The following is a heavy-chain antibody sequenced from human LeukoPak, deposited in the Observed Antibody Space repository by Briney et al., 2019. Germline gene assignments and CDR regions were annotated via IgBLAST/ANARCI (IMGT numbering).Heavy chain of an antibody. J-gene: IGHJ6*02. V-gene: IGHV5-51*01. Sequence: GESLQISCKGSGYSFTSYWIGWVRQMPGKGLEWMGIIYPGDSDTRYSPSFQGQVTISADKSISTAYLQWSSLKASDTAMYYCARHGEYCGGDCYAGMDVWGQGTTVTVSS. D-gene: IGHD2-21*02. CDR3: ARHGEYCGGDCYAGMDV. CDR2: IYPGDSDT. CDR1: GYSFTSYW.